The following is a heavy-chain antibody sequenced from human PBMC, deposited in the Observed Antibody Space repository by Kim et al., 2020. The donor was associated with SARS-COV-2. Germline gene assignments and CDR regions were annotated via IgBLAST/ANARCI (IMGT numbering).Heavy chain of an antibody. CDR3: ARVHGSSWYGDY. CDR2: ISSSSTI. D-gene: IGHD6-13*01. CDR1: GFTFSSYS. J-gene: IGHJ4*02. V-gene: IGHV3-48*02. Sequence: GGSLRLSCAASGFTFSSYSMNWVRQAPGKGLEWVSYISSSSTIYYADSVKGRFTISRDNAKNSLYLQMNSLRDEDTAVYYCARVHGSSWYGDYWGQGTLVTVSS.